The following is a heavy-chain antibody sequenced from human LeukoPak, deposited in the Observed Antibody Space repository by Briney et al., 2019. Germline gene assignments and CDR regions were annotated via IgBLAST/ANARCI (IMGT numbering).Heavy chain of an antibody. J-gene: IGHJ5*02. CDR2: IIPIFGTA. V-gene: IGHV1-69*13. Sequence: VASVKVSCKASGYTFTSYYMHWVRQAPGQGLEWMGGIIPIFGTANYAQKFQGRVTITADESTSTAYMELSSLRSEDTAVYYCARAAAVLNWFDPWGQGTLVTVSS. D-gene: IGHD6-13*01. CDR1: GYTFTSYY. CDR3: ARAAAVLNWFDP.